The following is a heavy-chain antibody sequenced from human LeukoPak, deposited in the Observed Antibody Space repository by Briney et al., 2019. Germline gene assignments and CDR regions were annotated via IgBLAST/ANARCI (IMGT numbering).Heavy chain of an antibody. CDR2: ISYDGSNK. J-gene: IGHJ5*02. Sequence: GGSLRLSCAVSGFTFSSYGMHWVRQAPGKGLEWVAVISYDGSNKYYADSVKGRFTISRDNSKNTLYLQMNSLRAEDTAVYYCAKLDWFDPWGQGTLVTVSS. CDR1: GFTFSSYG. V-gene: IGHV3-30*18. CDR3: AKLDWFDP.